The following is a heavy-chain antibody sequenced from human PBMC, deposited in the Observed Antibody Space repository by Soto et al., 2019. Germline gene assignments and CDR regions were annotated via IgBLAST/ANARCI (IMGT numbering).Heavy chain of an antibody. Sequence: QVQLVQSGAEVKKPGSSVKVSCKASGGTFSSYAISWVRQAPGQGLEWMGGIIPIFGTANYAQKFQGRVTITADKSTSTAYMELSSLRSEDTAVYYCASRLPRIVAATNRPRDYYYGMDVWGQGTTVTVSS. V-gene: IGHV1-69*06. CDR2: IIPIFGTA. J-gene: IGHJ6*02. CDR1: GGTFSSYA. CDR3: ASRLPRIVAATNRPRDYYYGMDV. D-gene: IGHD6-13*01.